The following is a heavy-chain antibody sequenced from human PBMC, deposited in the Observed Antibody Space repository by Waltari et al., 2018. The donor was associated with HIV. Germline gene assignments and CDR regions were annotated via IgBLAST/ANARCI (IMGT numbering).Heavy chain of an antibody. CDR1: GDSINGYY. CDR2: VYYNETI. Sequence: QVQLQESGPRLVKPSETLSLTCTVSGDSINGYYWNWIRQSPGKRLHWIGYVYYNETINYNPSHKSRVTIPIDTSKTQFSLKLSSVTAADTAFYFCARGQNSGSDKYYFDYWGQGTLVTVSS. V-gene: IGHV4-59*01. CDR3: ARGQNSGSDKYYFDY. J-gene: IGHJ4*02. D-gene: IGHD3-10*01.